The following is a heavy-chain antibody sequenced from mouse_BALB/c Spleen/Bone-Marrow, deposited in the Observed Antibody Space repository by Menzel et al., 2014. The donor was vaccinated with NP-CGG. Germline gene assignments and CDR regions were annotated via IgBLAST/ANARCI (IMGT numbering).Heavy chain of an antibody. CDR1: GFTLTDYY. J-gene: IGHJ1*01. Sequence: EVMLVESGGGSEQPGGSLRLSCATSGFTLTDYYMSWVRQPPGKALEWLGFIRNKAKGSTTDYSASVKGRFTISRDNSQHILYLQMNPVSREQCASYYCAGDIEDNFSFWSLDMWRAGPALPVST. CDR2: IRNKAKGSTT. D-gene: IGHD1-3*01. V-gene: IGHV7-3*02. CDR3: AGDIEDNFSFWSLDM.